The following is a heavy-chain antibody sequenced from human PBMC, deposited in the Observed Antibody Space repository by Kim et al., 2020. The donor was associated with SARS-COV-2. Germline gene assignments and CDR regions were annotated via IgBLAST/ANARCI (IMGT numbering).Heavy chain of an antibody. V-gene: IGHV4-34*01. J-gene: IGHJ4*02. CDR3: ARGQPSYDYVWGSYRVSFDY. CDR1: GGSFSGYY. D-gene: IGHD3-16*02. Sequence: SETLSLTCAVYGGSFSGYYWSWIRQPPGKGLEWIGEINHSGSTNYNPSLKSRVTISVDTSKNQFSLKLSSVTAADTAVYYCARGQPSYDYVWGSYRVSFDYWGQGTLVTVSS. CDR2: INHSGST.